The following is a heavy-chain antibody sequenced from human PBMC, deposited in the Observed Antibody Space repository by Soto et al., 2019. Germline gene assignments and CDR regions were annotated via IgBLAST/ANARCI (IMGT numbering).Heavy chain of an antibody. D-gene: IGHD6-13*01. CDR1: GLTFSSYG. CDR3: AKDLGIAAAHYGMDV. V-gene: IGHV3-30*18. J-gene: IGHJ6*02. Sequence: QVQLVESGGGVVQPGRSLRLSCAASGLTFSSYGMHWVRQAPGKGLEWVAVISYDGSNKYYADSVKGRFTISRDNSKNTLYLQMNSLRAEDTAVYYCAKDLGIAAAHYGMDVWGQGTTVTVSS. CDR2: ISYDGSNK.